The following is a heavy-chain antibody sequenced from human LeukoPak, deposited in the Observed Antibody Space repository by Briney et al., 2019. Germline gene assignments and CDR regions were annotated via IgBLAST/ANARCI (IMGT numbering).Heavy chain of an antibody. Sequence: QAGGSLSLSCAASGFTFSNAWMSWVRQSPGKGLEWVGRIKSKTDGGTTDYAAPVKGRFTISRDDSKNTLYLQMNSLKTEDTAVYYCTTGEAAAGTYYYMDVWGKGTTVTVSS. J-gene: IGHJ6*03. CDR1: GFTFSNAW. CDR2: IKSKTDGGTT. CDR3: TTGEAAAGTYYYMDV. D-gene: IGHD6-13*01. V-gene: IGHV3-15*01.